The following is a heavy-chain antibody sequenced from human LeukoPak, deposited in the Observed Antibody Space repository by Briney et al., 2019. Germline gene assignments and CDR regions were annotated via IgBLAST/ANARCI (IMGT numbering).Heavy chain of an antibody. Sequence: PGRSLRLSCAASGFTFSSYAMHWVRQAPGKGLEWVAVISYDGSNKYYADSMKGRFTISRDNSKNTLYLQMNSLRAEDTAVYYCARDLPPYYDFWSGRLDYWGQGTLVTVSS. D-gene: IGHD3-3*01. J-gene: IGHJ4*02. V-gene: IGHV3-30*01. CDR2: ISYDGSNK. CDR1: GFTFSSYA. CDR3: ARDLPPYYDFWSGRLDY.